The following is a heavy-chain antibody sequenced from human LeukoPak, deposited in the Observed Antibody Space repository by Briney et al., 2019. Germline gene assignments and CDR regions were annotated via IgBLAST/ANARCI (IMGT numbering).Heavy chain of an antibody. CDR3: AKAPLTGTTSIGFDP. J-gene: IGHJ5*02. Sequence: PGRSLRLSCAASGFTFDDYAMHWVRHAPGKGLEWVSGISWNSGSIGYADSVKGRFTISRDKAKNSLYLQMNSLRAEDTALYYCAKAPLTGTTSIGFDPWGQGTLVTVSS. D-gene: IGHD1-1*01. CDR1: GFTFDDYA. CDR2: ISWNSGSI. V-gene: IGHV3-9*01.